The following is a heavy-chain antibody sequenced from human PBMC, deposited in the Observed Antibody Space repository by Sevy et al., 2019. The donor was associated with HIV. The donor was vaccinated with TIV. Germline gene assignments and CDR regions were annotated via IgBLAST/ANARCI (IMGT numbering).Heavy chain of an antibody. Sequence: GGSLRLTCAVSGFNFNIYSMSWVRRAPGKGLEWVSTLSFGCGKINYADSVKGRFIISRDDSKKTLYLEMHSLRVEDTAVYYCAREGCTKPHDYWGQGTLVTVSS. CDR2: LSFGCGKI. V-gene: IGHV3-23*01. D-gene: IGHD2-8*01. CDR3: AREGCTKPHDY. J-gene: IGHJ4*02. CDR1: GFNFNIYS.